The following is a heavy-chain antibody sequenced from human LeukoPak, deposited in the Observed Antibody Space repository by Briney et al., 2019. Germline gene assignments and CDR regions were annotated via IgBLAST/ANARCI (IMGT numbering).Heavy chain of an antibody. CDR1: GGSFSGYY. CDR3: ARTLRLYGYGTLPHNYFDY. D-gene: IGHD5-12*01. Sequence: PSETLTLTCAVYGGSFSGYYSSGIRQPPGKGLEWIGEINHSGSTNYNPSLKSRVTISVDASKNQFSLKLSSVTAADTAVYYCARTLRLYGYGTLPHNYFDYWGQGTLVTVSS. V-gene: IGHV4-34*01. CDR2: INHSGST. J-gene: IGHJ4*02.